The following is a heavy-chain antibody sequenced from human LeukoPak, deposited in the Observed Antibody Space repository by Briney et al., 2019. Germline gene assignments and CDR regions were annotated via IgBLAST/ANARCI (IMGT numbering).Heavy chain of an antibody. V-gene: IGHV3-23*01. D-gene: IGHD6-13*01. CDR3: AKDRIAAAVNLNWFDP. Sequence: GGSLRLSCAASGFTFSSYAMSWVRQAPGKGLEWVSAISGSGGSTYYADSVKGRFTISRDNSKNTLYLQMNSLRAEDTAVYYCAKDRIAAAVNLNWFDPWGQGTLVTVS. CDR2: ISGSGGST. CDR1: GFTFSSYA. J-gene: IGHJ5*02.